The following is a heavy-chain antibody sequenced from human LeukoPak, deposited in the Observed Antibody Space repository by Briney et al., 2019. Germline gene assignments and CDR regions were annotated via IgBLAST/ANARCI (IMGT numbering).Heavy chain of an antibody. J-gene: IGHJ5*02. CDR3: ASGQLGGWFDP. CDR2: IYTSGST. Sequence: SETLSLTCVVSGGYINSDCWSWIRQPAGKGLEWIGRIYTSGSTNYNPSLKSRVTISVDTSKNQFSLKLSSVTAADTAVYYCASGQLGGWFDPWGQGTLVTVSS. D-gene: IGHD6-6*01. V-gene: IGHV4-4*07. CDR1: GGYINSDC.